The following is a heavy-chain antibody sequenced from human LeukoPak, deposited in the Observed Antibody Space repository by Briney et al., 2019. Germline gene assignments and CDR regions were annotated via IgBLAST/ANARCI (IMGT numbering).Heavy chain of an antibody. CDR1: GFTFSDYY. J-gene: IGHJ3*02. V-gene: IGHV3-11*04. D-gene: IGHD6-19*01. Sequence: GGSLRLSCAASGFTFSDYYMSWIGQAPGKGLEWVSYISSSGSTIYYADSVKGRFTISRDNAKNSLYLQMNSLRAEDTAVYYCARGSYSSGRCDVFDIWGQGTMVTVSS. CDR2: ISSSGSTI. CDR3: ARGSYSSGRCDVFDI.